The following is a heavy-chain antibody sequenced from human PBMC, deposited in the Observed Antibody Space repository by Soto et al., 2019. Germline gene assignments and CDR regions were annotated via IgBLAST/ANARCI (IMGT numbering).Heavy chain of an antibody. CDR3: ARRRKTPVTAYFDY. D-gene: IGHD4-17*01. CDR2: IYWNDDK. V-gene: IGHV2-5*01. CDR1: GFSLTTSGVG. J-gene: IGHJ4*02. Sequence: QIALKESGPTLVKPTQTLTLTCTFSGFSLTTSGVGVAWIRQPPDKALEWLALIYWNDDKWYSPSLQTRLTITKDTSKNQVVLTMTNMDPVDTAAYYCARRRKTPVTAYFDYWGQGTLVTVSS.